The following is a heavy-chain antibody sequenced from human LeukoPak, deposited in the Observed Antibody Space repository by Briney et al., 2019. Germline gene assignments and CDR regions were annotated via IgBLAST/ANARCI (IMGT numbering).Heavy chain of an antibody. V-gene: IGHV3-23*01. J-gene: IGHJ3*02. CDR3: AKDAPYYYDSSGYYGDAFDI. CDR1: GFTFSSYG. Sequence: GGSLRLSCAASGFTFSSYGMSWVRQAPGKGLEWVSAISGGGGSTYYADSVKGRFTISRDNSKNTLYLQMNSLRAEDTAVYYCAKDAPYYYDSSGYYGDAFDIWGQGTMVTVSS. CDR2: ISGGGGST. D-gene: IGHD3-22*01.